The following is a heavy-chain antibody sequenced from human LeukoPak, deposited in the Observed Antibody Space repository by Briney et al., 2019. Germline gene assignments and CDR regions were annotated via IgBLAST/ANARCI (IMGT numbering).Heavy chain of an antibody. CDR1: GFTFSSYG. V-gene: IGHV3-30*18. CDR3: AKDSTYYYFYMDV. J-gene: IGHJ6*03. Sequence: GGSLRLSCAASGFTFSSYGMHWVRQAPGKGLEWVAVISYDGSNKYYADSVKGRVTISRDNSKNTLYLQMNSLRGEDTAVYYCAKDSTYYYFYMDVWGKGTTVTVSS. CDR2: ISYDGSNK.